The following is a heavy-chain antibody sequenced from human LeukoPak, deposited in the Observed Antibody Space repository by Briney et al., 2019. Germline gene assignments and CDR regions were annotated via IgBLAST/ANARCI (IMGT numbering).Heavy chain of an antibody. CDR2: INHSGST. CDR1: GGSFSGYY. J-gene: IGHJ5*02. Sequence: SGTLSLTCAVYGGSFSGYYWSWIRQPPGKGLEWIGEINHSGSTNYNPSLKSRVTISVDTSKNQFSLKLSSVTAADTAVYYCARDRLQLQSWGQGTLVTVSS. V-gene: IGHV4-34*01. CDR3: ARDRLQLQS. D-gene: IGHD5-24*01.